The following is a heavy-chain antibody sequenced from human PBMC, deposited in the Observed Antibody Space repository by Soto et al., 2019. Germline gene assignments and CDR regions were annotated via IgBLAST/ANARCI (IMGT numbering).Heavy chain of an antibody. CDR2: IYYSGST. D-gene: IGHD3-10*01. V-gene: IGHV4-59*01. CDR1: GGSISSYY. Sequence: SETLSLTCTVSGGSISSYYWSWIRQPPGKGLEWIGYIYYSGSTNYNPSLKSRVTISVDTSKNQFSLNLSSVTAADTAVDYCARADGSGSYYNTPLFDYWGQGTLVTVSS. CDR3: ARADGSGSYYNTPLFDY. J-gene: IGHJ4*02.